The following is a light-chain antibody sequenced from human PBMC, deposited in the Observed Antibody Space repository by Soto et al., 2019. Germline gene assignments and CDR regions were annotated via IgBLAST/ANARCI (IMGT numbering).Light chain of an antibody. CDR2: DAS. CDR3: KQYNDWPPT. CDR1: QSVIRY. J-gene: IGKJ1*01. V-gene: IGKV3-15*01. Sequence: EIVLTQSPATLSLSPGERATLSCRASQSVIRYLAWYQQRPGQAHRLLIYDASYRATGIPARFSGSGSGTEFTLSIGSLQSEDFAVYYCKQYNDWPPTVGQGTKVDIK.